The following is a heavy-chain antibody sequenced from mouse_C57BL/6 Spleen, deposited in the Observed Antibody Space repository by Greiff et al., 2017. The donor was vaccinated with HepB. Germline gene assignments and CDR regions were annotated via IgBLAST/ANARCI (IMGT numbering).Heavy chain of an antibody. Sequence: EVKLVESEGGLVQPGSSMKLSCTASGFTFSDYYMAWVRQVPEKGLEWVANINYDGSSTYYLDSLKSRFIISRDNAKNILYLQMSSLKSEDTATYYCARGDAHWYFDVWGTGTTVTVSS. V-gene: IGHV5-16*01. CDR2: INYDGSST. CDR1: GFTFSDYY. CDR3: ARGDAHWYFDV. D-gene: IGHD2-3*01. J-gene: IGHJ1*03.